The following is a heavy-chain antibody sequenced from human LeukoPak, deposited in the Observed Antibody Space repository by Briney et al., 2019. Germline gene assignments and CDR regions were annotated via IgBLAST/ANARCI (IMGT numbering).Heavy chain of an antibody. CDR2: IYYSGST. CDR3: ARKPLHYYDSSGPFDY. J-gene: IGHJ4*02. V-gene: IGHV4-59*12. D-gene: IGHD3-22*01. CDR1: GGSISSYS. Sequence: SETLSLTCTVSGGSISSYSWSWIRQPPGKGLEWIGYIYYSGSTNYNPSLKSRVTISVDTSKNQFSLKLSSVTAADTAVYYCARKPLHYYDSSGPFDYWGQGTLVTVSS.